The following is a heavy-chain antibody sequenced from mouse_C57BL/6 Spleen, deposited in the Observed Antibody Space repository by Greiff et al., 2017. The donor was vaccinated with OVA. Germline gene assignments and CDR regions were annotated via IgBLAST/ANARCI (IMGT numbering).Heavy chain of an antibody. J-gene: IGHJ1*03. CDR1: GFTFSDYG. CDR3: ARLDNYWYFDV. V-gene: IGHV5-15*01. CDR2: ISNLAYSF. Sequence: EVKVVESGGGLVQPGGSLKLSCAASGFTFSDYGMAWVRQAPRKGPEWVAFISNLAYSFYYADTVTGRFTISRENAMNTLYLEMSSLRSEDTAMYYCARLDNYWYFDVWGTGTTVTVSS.